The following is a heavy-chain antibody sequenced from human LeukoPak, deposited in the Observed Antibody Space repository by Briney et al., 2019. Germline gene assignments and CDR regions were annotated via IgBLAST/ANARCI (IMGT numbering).Heavy chain of an antibody. CDR2: INDSGST. J-gene: IGHJ4*02. D-gene: IGHD3-22*01. CDR1: GGSISSGYYY. Sequence: SETLSLTCTVSGGSISSGYYYWSWLRQPPGKGLEWIGYINDSGSTYYNPSLKSRVTRSVDTSKNQFSLKLSSVTAADTAVYYCARVYYYDNSGYGKDYFDYWGQGTLVTVSS. V-gene: IGHV4-30-4*08. CDR3: ARVYYYDNSGYGKDYFDY.